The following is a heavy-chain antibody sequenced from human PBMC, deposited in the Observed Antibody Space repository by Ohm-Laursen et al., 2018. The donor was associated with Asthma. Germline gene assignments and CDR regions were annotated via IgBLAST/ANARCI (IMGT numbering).Heavy chain of an antibody. Sequence: SLRLSCAASGFSFSTYTLNWVRQAPGKGPEWVSSISRSSDYIHYADSVKGRFTISRDNAKDSVYLQMNGLRAEDTALYYCARIGPEWELPGREYSLHHWGEGTLVTVSS. CDR1: GFSFSTYT. D-gene: IGHD1-26*01. CDR2: ISRSSDYI. J-gene: IGHJ1*01. CDR3: ARIGPEWELPGREYSLHH. V-gene: IGHV3-21*01.